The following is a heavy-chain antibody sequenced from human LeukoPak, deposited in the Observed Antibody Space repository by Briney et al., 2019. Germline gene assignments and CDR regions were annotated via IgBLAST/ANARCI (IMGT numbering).Heavy chain of an antibody. J-gene: IGHJ4*02. V-gene: IGHV1-18*01. CDR1: GYTFTSYG. D-gene: IGHD3-22*01. CDR2: ISAYNGNT. CDR3: ASLGLGDSSGYYSDY. Sequence: GASVKVSCKASGYTFTSYGISWVRQAPGQGLEWMGWISAYNGNTNYAQKLQGRVTMTTDTSTSTAYMELRSLRSDNTAVYYCASLGLGDSSGYYSDYWGQGTLVTVSS.